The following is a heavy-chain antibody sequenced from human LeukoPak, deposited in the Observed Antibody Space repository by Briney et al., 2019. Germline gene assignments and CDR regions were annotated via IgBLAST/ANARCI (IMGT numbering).Heavy chain of an antibody. V-gene: IGHV4-34*01. CDR3: ARASRGTFGYMDV. CDR2: INHSGST. CDR1: GGSFSGYY. Sequence: SETLSLTCAVYGGSFSGYYWSWIRQPPGKGLEWIGEINHSGSTNYNPSLKSRVTISVDTSKTQFSLKLSSVTAADTAVYYCARASRGTFGYMDVWGKGTTVTVSS. D-gene: IGHD2-2*01. J-gene: IGHJ6*03.